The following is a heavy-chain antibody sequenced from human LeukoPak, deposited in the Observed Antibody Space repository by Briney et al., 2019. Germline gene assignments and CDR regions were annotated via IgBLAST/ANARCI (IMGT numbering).Heavy chain of an antibody. CDR1: GFTFSSYS. CDR3: AGGTTWTQLWSFDY. V-gene: IGHV3-21*01. D-gene: IGHD5-18*01. J-gene: IGHJ4*02. Sequence: GGSLRLSCAASGFTFSSYSMNWVRQAPGKGLEWVSSISSSSSYIYYADPVKGRFTISRDNAKNSLYLQMNSLRAEDTAVYYCAGGTTWTQLWSFDYWGQGTLVTVSS. CDR2: ISSSSSYI.